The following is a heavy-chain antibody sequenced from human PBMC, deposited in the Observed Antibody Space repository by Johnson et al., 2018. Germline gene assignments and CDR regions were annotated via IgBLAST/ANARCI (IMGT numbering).Heavy chain of an antibody. CDR2: IKSKSDGGAA. D-gene: IGHD3-3*01. V-gene: IGHV3-15*01. Sequence: VQLQESGGVVVQPGGSLRLSCAASGFTFSRTWMTWVRQPPGKGLEWVGRIKSKSDGGAAEYATPVTGRFTISRDDLKSTLYLQMNSLRTDDTALYYCTTAGDFWSGTPDFWGQGTLVTVSS. CDR1: GFTFSRTW. J-gene: IGHJ4*02. CDR3: TTAGDFWSGTPDF.